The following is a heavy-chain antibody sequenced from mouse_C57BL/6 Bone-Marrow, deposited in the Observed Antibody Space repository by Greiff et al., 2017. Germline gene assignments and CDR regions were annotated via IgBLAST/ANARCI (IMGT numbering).Heavy chain of an antibody. CDR3: ARLVYCYGSSFYFDC. CDR2: INPNNGGT. CDR1: GYTFTDYN. J-gene: IGHJ2*01. Sequence: VQLQQSGPELVKPGASVKIPCKASGYTFTDYNMDWVKQSHGKSLEWIGDINPNNGGTIYNQKFKGKATLTVDKSSSTAYMELRSLTSEDTAVYYCARLVYCYGSSFYFDCWGEGTTLTVSS. D-gene: IGHD1-1*01. V-gene: IGHV1-18*01.